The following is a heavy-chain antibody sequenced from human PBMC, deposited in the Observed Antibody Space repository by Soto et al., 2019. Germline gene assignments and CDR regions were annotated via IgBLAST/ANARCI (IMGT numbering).Heavy chain of an antibody. J-gene: IGHJ6*02. Sequence: QVQLVQSGAEVKKPGSSVKVSCKASGGTFSSYAISWVRQAPGQGLEWMGGIIPIFGTANYAQKFQGRVTMTADESTSTAYMELSSLRSEDTAVYYCARVPYPGNYYYYYGMDVWGQGTTVTVSS. V-gene: IGHV1-69*01. CDR2: IIPIFGTA. D-gene: IGHD2-2*01. CDR1: GGTFSSYA. CDR3: ARVPYPGNYYYYYGMDV.